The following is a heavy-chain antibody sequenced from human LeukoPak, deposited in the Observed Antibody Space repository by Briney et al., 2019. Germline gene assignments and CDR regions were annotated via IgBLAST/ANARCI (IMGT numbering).Heavy chain of an antibody. Sequence: GGSQRLSCAASGFTFRDAWMTWVRQAPGKGLEWVGRIRSKTDGGTTDYAVSVQGRFTISRDDSKNTLYLQMSSLKTEDTAVYYCAKHIYGVVSIQQWGQGTLVTVSS. CDR1: GFTFRDAW. CDR3: AKHIYGVVSIQQ. J-gene: IGHJ1*01. D-gene: IGHD3-3*01. V-gene: IGHV3-15*01. CDR2: IRSKTDGGTT.